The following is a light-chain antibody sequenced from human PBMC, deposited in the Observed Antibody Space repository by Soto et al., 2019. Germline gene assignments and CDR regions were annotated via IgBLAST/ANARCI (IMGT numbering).Light chain of an antibody. J-gene: IGKJ2*01. V-gene: IGKV3-20*01. CDR2: GAS. CDR3: QQYGSSSYT. Sequence: EIVLTQSPGTLSLSPGERATLSCRASQSVSSSYLAWFQQKPGQAPRLLIYGASYRDTGIPDRFSGSGSGTDFTLTISRLEPEDCAVYYCQQYGSSSYTFGQGTRLEIK. CDR1: QSVSSSY.